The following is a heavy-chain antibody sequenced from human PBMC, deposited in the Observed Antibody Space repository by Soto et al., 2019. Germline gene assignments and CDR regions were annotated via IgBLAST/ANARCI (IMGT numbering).Heavy chain of an antibody. Sequence: SETLSLTCTVSCGSISSGGYYWSWIRQHPGKGLEWIGYIYYSGTTYYNPSLKSRVTISVDTSKNQFSLKLSSVSAADTALYYCARCSIVVVPAPGFDPWGRGTLVTVSS. D-gene: IGHD2-2*01. CDR2: IYYSGTT. CDR1: CGSISSGGYY. V-gene: IGHV4-31*03. J-gene: IGHJ5*02. CDR3: ARCSIVVVPAPGFDP.